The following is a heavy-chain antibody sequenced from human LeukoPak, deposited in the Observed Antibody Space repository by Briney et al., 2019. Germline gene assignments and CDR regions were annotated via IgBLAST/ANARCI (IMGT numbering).Heavy chain of an antibody. CDR2: ISSSGSTK. V-gene: IGHV3-11*01. CDR1: GFTFSDYY. Sequence: GGPLRLSCAASGFTFSDYYMSWIRQAPGKGLEWVSYISSSGSTKYYADSVKGRFTISRDNAKNSFLQMNSLRAEGTAVYYCARDGHAYGRGSPHYWGQGTLVSVSS. D-gene: IGHD3-10*01. CDR3: ARDGHAYGRGSPHY. J-gene: IGHJ4*02.